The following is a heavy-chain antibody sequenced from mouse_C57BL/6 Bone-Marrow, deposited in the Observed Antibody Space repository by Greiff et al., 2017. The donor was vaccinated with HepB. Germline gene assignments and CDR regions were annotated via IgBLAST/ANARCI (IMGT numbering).Heavy chain of an antibody. D-gene: IGHD2-5*01. CDR3: ASPPYYSNYVRFAY. Sequence: QVQLQQPGAELVKPGASVKMSCKASGYTFTSYWITWVKQRPGQGLEWIGDIYPGSGSTNYNEKFKSKATLTVDTSSSTAYMQLSSLTSEDSAVYYCASPPYYSNYVRFAYWGQGTLVTVSA. J-gene: IGHJ3*01. CDR1: GYTFTSYW. CDR2: IYPGSGST. V-gene: IGHV1-55*01.